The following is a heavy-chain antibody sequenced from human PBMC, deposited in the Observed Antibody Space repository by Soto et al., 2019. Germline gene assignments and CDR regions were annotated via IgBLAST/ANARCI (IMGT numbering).Heavy chain of an antibody. CDR3: ARDGYCSGGSCYSVPVFDY. V-gene: IGHV3-33*01. CDR2: IWYDGSNK. J-gene: IGHJ4*02. D-gene: IGHD2-15*01. CDR1: GFTFSSYG. Sequence: QVQLVESGGGVVQPGRSLRLSCAASGFTFSSYGMHWVRQATGKGLEWVAVIWYDGSNKYYADSVKGRFTISRDNSKNTLYLQMNSLRAEDTAVYYCARDGYCSGGSCYSVPVFDYWGQGTLVTVSS.